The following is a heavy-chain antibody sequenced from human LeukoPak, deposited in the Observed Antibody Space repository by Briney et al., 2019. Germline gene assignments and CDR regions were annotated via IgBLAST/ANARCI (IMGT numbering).Heavy chain of an antibody. V-gene: IGHV4-39*01. CDR3: ARHRTGSSGWYGGPYYFDY. Sequence: SETLSLTCTVSGGSISSSSYYWGWILQPPGKGLEWIGSIYYSGSTYYNPSLKSRVTISVDTSKNQFSLKLSSVTAADTAVYYCARHRTGSSGWYGGPYYFDYWGQGTLVTVSS. J-gene: IGHJ4*02. CDR2: IYYSGST. D-gene: IGHD6-19*01. CDR1: GGSISSSSYY.